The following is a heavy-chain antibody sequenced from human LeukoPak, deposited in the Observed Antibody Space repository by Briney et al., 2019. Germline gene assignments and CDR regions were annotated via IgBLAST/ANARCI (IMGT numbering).Heavy chain of an antibody. D-gene: IGHD4-17*01. CDR2: ISGSGGTT. V-gene: IGHV3-23*01. CDR3: AKGAYGDYPNWFGS. Sequence: GGSLRLSCAASGFIFDNFAMAWVRQAPGKGLEWVSSISGSGGTTYYADSVKGRFIVSRDNSKKTLYLHMIALKAGDTAVYYCAKGAYGDYPNWFGSWGQGTLVTVSS. J-gene: IGHJ5*01. CDR1: GFIFDNFA.